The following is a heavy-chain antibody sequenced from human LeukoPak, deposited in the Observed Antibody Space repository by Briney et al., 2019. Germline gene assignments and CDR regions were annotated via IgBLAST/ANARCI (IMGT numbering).Heavy chain of an antibody. J-gene: IGHJ4*02. CDR3: ARGLKAAAGTYYFDY. CDR1: GITFSTSD. V-gene: IGHV3-48*02. CDR2: IRSSSSTI. Sequence: GGSLRLSCAASGITFSTSDMNWVRQAPGKGLEWVSYIRSSSSTIYYADSVKGRFTISRDNAKDSLYLQMNSLRDEDTAVYYCARGLKAAAGTYYFDYWGQGTLVTVSS. D-gene: IGHD6-13*01.